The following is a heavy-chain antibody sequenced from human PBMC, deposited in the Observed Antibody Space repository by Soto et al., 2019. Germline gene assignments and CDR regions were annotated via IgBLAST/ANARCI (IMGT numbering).Heavy chain of an antibody. CDR1: GYTFTSYG. CDR2: ISAYNGNT. V-gene: IGHV1-18*01. J-gene: IGHJ5*02. D-gene: IGHD4-17*01. Sequence: GASVKVSCKASGYTFTSYGISWVRQAPGQGLEWMGWISAYNGNTNYAQKLQGRVTMTTDTSTSTAYMELRSLRSDDTAVYYCARGSEWGDYEEPPNWFDPWGQGTLVTVSS. CDR3: ARGSEWGDYEEPPNWFDP.